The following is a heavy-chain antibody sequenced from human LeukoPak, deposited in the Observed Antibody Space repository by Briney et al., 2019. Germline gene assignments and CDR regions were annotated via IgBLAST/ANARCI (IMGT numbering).Heavy chain of an antibody. CDR3: ARDESAYYDSSGYADY. V-gene: IGHV1-2*02. Sequence: ASVKVSCKASGYTFTSYGISWVRQAPGQGLEWMGWINPNSGGTNYAQKFQGRVTMTRDTSISTAYMELSRLRSDDTAVYYCARDESAYYDSSGYADYWGQGTLVTVSS. CDR1: GYTFTSYG. CDR2: INPNSGGT. J-gene: IGHJ4*02. D-gene: IGHD3-22*01.